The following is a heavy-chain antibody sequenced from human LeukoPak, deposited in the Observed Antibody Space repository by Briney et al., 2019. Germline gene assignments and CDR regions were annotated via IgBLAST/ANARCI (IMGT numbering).Heavy chain of an antibody. J-gene: IGHJ3*02. CDR2: IYYSGST. D-gene: IGHD1-26*01. CDR1: GGSISSYY. Sequence: SETLSLTCSVSGGSISSYYWNWIRQTPGKGLEWIGYIYYSGSTNYNPSLKSRVTISVDTSKNQFSLKLSSVTAADTAVYYCARGPYSGSYYSVNAFDIWGQGTMVTVSS. CDR3: ARGPYSGSYYSVNAFDI. V-gene: IGHV4-59*01.